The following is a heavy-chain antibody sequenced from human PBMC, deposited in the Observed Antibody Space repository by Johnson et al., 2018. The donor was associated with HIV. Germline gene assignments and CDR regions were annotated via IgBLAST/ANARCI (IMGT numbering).Heavy chain of an antibody. Sequence: VQLVESGGGLVQPGRSLRLSCAASGFTFDDYAMHWVRQAPGKGLEWVSGISWNSGSIDYADSVKARFTISRDNSKNTLYLQMNSLRAEDTAVYYCARGGGYSIAAPSDAFDIWGQGTMVTVSS. CDR1: GFTFDDYA. CDR3: ARGGGYSIAAPSDAFDI. CDR2: ISWNSGSI. D-gene: IGHD6-6*01. J-gene: IGHJ3*02. V-gene: IGHV3-9*01.